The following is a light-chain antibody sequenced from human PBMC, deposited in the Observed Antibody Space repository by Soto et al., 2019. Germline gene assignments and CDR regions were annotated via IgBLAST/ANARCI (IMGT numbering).Light chain of an antibody. CDR2: AAS. CDR3: QQSYNSHT. J-gene: IGKJ5*01. V-gene: IGKV1-39*01. CDR1: QSIANH. Sequence: IPMTQSPSSLSASVGDRVTITCRASQSIANHLNWYQQKPGKAPKLLIYAASTLQSGVPSRFSGSGSETDFTLTINSLQSEDFATYYCQQSYNSHTFGQGTRLEIK.